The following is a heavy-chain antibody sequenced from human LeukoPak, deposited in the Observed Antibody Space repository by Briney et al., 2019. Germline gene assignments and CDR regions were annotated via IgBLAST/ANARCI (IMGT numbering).Heavy chain of an antibody. CDR1: GGSFSGYY. D-gene: IGHD2-21*02. CDR2: INHSGST. V-gene: IGHV4-34*01. J-gene: IGHJ3*02. Sequence: SETLSLTCAVYGGSFSGYYWSWIRQPPGKGLEWIGEINHSGSTNYNPSLKSRVTISVDTSKNQFSLKLSSVTAADTAVYYCARGTRGAVVTSRRFRAFDIWGQGTMVTVSS. CDR3: ARGTRGAVVTSRRFRAFDI.